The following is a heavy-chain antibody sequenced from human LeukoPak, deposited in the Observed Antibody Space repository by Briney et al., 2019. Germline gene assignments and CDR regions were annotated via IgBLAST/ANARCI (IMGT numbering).Heavy chain of an antibody. D-gene: IGHD1-26*01. CDR1: GYTFTNYY. J-gene: IGHJ3*02. CDR3: ARDRGSYFSDAFDI. Sequence: ASVKVSCKASGYTFTNYYIHWVRQAPGQGLEWMGWINSNRGGTNYAQKFQGRVTMTRDTSISTAYMELSRLRSDDTAVYYCARDRGSYFSDAFDIWGQGTMVTVSS. CDR2: INSNRGGT. V-gene: IGHV1-2*02.